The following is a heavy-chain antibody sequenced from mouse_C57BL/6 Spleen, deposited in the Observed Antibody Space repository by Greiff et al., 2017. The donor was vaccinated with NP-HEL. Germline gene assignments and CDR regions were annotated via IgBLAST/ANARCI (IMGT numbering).Heavy chain of an antibody. J-gene: IGHJ3*01. CDR1: GYTFTSYW. CDR2: IYPSDSET. V-gene: IGHV1-61*01. D-gene: IGHD1-1*01. Sequence: VKLQQPGAELVRPGSSVKLSCKASGYTFTSYWMDWVKQRPGQGLEWIGNIYPSDSETHYNQKFKDKATLTVDKSSSTAYMQLSSLTSEDSAVYYCARNYGSSGFAYWGQGTLVTVSA. CDR3: ARNYGSSGFAY.